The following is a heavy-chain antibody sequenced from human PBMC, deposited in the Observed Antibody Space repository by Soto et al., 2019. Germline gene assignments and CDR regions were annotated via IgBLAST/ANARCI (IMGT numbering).Heavy chain of an antibody. Sequence: GGSLRLSCAASGFTFSSYGMHWVRQAPGKGLEWVAVISYDGSNKYYADSVKGRFTISRDNSKNTLCLQMNSLRAEDTAVYYCWCSSDPGFDYWGQGTLVTVSS. V-gene: IGHV3-30*03. CDR3: WCSSDPGFDY. D-gene: IGHD6-6*01. CDR1: GFTFSSYG. J-gene: IGHJ4*02. CDR2: ISYDGSNK.